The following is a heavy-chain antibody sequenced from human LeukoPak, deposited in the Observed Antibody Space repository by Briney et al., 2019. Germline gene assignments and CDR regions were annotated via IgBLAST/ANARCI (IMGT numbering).Heavy chain of an antibody. CDR3: ARAEYYDSAADY. CDR2: IYYSGGT. Sequence: PSETLSLTCTVSGGSISPHYWSWIRQPPGKGLEWIGYIYYSGGTNYNPSLKSRVTISVDTSKNQFSLKLTSVTAADTAVYYCARAEYYDSAADYWGQGTLVTVSS. J-gene: IGHJ4*02. CDR1: GGSISPHY. V-gene: IGHV4-59*11. D-gene: IGHD3-22*01.